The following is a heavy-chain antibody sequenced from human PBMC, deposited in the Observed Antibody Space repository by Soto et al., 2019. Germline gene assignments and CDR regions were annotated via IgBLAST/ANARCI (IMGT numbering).Heavy chain of an antibody. J-gene: IGHJ4*02. CDR3: ARGGDFWSGYYGGFDY. V-gene: IGHV4-38-2*01. CDR2: IYHSGST. D-gene: IGHD3-3*01. Sequence: SETLSLTCAVSGYSISSGYYWGWIRQPPGEGLEWIGSIYHSGSTYYNPSLKSRVTISVDTSKNQFSLKLSSVTAADTAVYYCARGGDFWSGYYGGFDYWGQGTLVTVSS. CDR1: GYSISSGYY.